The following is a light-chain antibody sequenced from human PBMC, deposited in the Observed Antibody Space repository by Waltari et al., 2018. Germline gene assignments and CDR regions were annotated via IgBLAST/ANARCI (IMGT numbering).Light chain of an antibody. CDR1: QSVSMNY. V-gene: IGKV3-20*01. J-gene: IGKJ4*01. CDR2: GAS. Sequence: EIVLTQSPGTLSLSPGETATLSCRASQSVSMNYLSWFQQKPGQAPRLLIYGASMRAAGLPDRFSGGGSGTDFTLTITRLGPEDFAVYYCKQFVLITFGGGTKVEIK. CDR3: KQFVLIT.